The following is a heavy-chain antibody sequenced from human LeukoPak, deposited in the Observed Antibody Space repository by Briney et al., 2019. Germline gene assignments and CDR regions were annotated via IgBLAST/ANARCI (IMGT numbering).Heavy chain of an antibody. V-gene: IGHV3-11*04. CDR1: GFTFSDYF. CDR3: ARDFWGDGNDY. D-gene: IGHD3-16*01. Sequence: GGSLRHSCAASGFTFSDYFMTWIRQAPGKGLEWVSYISSSGTTIFYADSVKGRFTISRDNAKNSLYLQMNSLRVEDTAVYYCARDFWGDGNDYWGQGTLVTVSS. J-gene: IGHJ4*02. CDR2: ISSSGTTI.